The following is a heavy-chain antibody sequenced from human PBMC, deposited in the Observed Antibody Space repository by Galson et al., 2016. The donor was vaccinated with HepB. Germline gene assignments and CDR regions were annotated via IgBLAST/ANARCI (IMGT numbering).Heavy chain of an antibody. CDR3: AQDKASMSVGATNFQH. V-gene: IGHV3-9*01. CDR2: ISWNSGSI. CDR1: GFIFKDYA. J-gene: IGHJ1*01. D-gene: IGHD1-26*01. Sequence: SLRLSCAASGFIFKDYAMHWVRQAPGKGLEWVSSISWNSGSIGYADSVKGRFTISGDNAKNSLYLQMNSLRAEDTAFYYCAQDKASMSVGATNFQHWGQGTLVTFSS.